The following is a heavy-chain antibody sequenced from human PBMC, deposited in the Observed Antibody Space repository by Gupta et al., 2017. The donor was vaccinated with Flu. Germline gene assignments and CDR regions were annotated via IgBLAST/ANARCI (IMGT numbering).Heavy chain of an antibody. CDR3: AKSVYCSGGGCYSPADH. V-gene: IGHV3-33*03. D-gene: IGHD2-15*01. J-gene: IGHJ4*02. Sequence: VQLVESGGGVVQPGGSVILCCAASGFTFRCNGMNWVRESPGKGLEGVAVIWYNGNYKYYGDSLKGRFTISRDNSKDTAYLQIDSLRAEDTGLYYCAKSVYCSGGGCYSPADHWGQGTQVTVSS. CDR2: IWYNGNYK. CDR1: GFTFRCNG.